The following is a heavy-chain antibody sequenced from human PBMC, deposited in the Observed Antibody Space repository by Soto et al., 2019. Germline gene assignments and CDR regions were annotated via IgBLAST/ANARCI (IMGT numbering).Heavy chain of an antibody. J-gene: IGHJ4*02. D-gene: IGHD2-21*02. Sequence: QVQLQESGPGLVKPSQTLSLTCTVSGGSISSGDYYWSWIRQPPGKGLEWIGYIYYSGSTYYNPSLKSRVTISVDTSKNQFSLKLSSVTAADTAVYYCARGTVVVTAIRGGFDYWGQGTLVTVSS. V-gene: IGHV4-30-4*01. CDR1: GGSISSGDYY. CDR3: ARGTVVVTAIRGGFDY. CDR2: IYYSGST.